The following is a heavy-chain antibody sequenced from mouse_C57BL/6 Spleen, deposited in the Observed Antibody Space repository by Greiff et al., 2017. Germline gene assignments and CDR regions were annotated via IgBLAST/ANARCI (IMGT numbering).Heavy chain of an antibody. CDR2: IWRGGST. CDR1: GFSLTSYG. J-gene: IGHJ4*01. D-gene: IGHD1-1*01. Sequence: VQLQQSGPGLVQPSQSLSITCTVSGFSLTSYGVHWVRQSPGKGLEWLGVIWRGGSTDYNAAFMSRLSITKDNSKSQVFFKMNSLQADDTAIYYCAKSPPGSSYNYAMDYWGQGTSVTVSS. CDR3: AKSPPGSSYNYAMDY. V-gene: IGHV2-5*01.